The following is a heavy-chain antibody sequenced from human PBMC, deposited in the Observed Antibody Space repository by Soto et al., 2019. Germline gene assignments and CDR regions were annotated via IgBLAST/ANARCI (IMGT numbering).Heavy chain of an antibody. D-gene: IGHD4-17*01. CDR2: IYHSGST. J-gene: IGHJ4*02. CDR1: GGSISSYY. V-gene: IGHV4-59*12. Sequence: SETLSLTCSFSGGSISSYYWSLIRQPPGKGLEWIGYIYHSGSTYYNPSLKSRVTISVDRSKNQFSLKLSSVTAADTAVYYCARSQTTVTSYDYWGQGTLVTVSS. CDR3: ARSQTTVTSYDY.